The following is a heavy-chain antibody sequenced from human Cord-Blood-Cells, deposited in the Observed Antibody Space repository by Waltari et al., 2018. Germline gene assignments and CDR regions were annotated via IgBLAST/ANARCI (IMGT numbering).Heavy chain of an antibody. CDR1: GGTFSSYA. J-gene: IGHJ5*01. Sequence: QVQLVQSGAEVKKPGSSVKVSCKASGGTFSSYAISWVRQAPGQGLEWMGGITPSFVTANYTQKFQARDTITRAKSTGPAYMEQGSLRSETPAVYYCAKRGGGGGSCCREPAPNWFDPWGQGTLVTVSS. D-gene: IGHD2-15*01. CDR2: ITPSFVTA. V-gene: IGHV1-69*05. CDR3: AKRGGGGGSCCREPAPNWFDP.